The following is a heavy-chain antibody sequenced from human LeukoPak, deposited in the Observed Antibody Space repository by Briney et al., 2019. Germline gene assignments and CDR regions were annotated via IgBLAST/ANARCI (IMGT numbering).Heavy chain of an antibody. CDR2: IYYSGST. V-gene: IGHV4-59*08. J-gene: IGHJ5*02. CDR1: GGSISSYY. D-gene: IGHD3-10*01. Sequence: SETLSLTCTVSGGSISSYYWSWIRQPPGKGLEWIWYIYYSGSTNYNPSLKSRVTISVDTSKNQFSLKLSSVTAADTAVYYCARLIYSGSGSYYNWFDPWGQGTLVTVSS. CDR3: ARLIYSGSGSYYNWFDP.